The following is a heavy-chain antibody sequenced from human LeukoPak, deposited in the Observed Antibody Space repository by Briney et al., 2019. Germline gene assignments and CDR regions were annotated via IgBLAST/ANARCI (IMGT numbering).Heavy chain of an antibody. CDR1: GFTFSSYS. CDR3: ARASDYGDYFSGMDV. V-gene: IGHV3-21*01. CDR2: ISSGSTYI. J-gene: IGHJ6*02. D-gene: IGHD4-17*01. Sequence: GGSLRLSCAASGFTFSSYSMNWVRQAPGKGLEWVSSISSGSTYIYYADSVNARFTISTDNAKNPLYLQMNSLRAEDMAVYYCARASDYGDYFSGMDVWGQGTTVTVSS.